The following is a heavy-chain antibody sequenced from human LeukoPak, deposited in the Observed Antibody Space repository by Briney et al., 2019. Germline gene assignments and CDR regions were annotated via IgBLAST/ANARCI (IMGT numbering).Heavy chain of an antibody. CDR2: ISSSGSTI. CDR1: GFTFSSYE. D-gene: IGHD3-10*01. Sequence: GGSLRLSCAASGFTFSSYEMNWVRQAPGKGLEWVSYISSSGSTIYYADSVKGRFTISRDNAKNSLYLQVNSLRAEDTAVYYCARSYDYYGSGSYDVWGQGTLVTVSS. J-gene: IGHJ4*02. CDR3: ARSYDYYGSGSYDV. V-gene: IGHV3-48*03.